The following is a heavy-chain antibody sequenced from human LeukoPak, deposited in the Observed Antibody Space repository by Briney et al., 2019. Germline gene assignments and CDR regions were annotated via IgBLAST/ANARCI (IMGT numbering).Heavy chain of an antibody. CDR2: IGDKGVDK. CDR3: GKDWKLDY. D-gene: IGHD1-1*01. Sequence: GGSLRLSCVASGFTFSNYAMSWVRQAPGKGLDWVSAIGDKGVDKKYADSVKGRFTISRDNSKNTLYLQMNSLSAEDTAIYYCGKDWKLDYWGQGTLVTVSS. J-gene: IGHJ4*02. CDR1: GFTFSNYA. V-gene: IGHV3-23*01.